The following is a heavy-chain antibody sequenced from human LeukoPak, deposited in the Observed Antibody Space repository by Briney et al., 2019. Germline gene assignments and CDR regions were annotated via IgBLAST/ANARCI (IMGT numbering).Heavy chain of an antibody. V-gene: IGHV3-23*01. D-gene: IGHD3-16*01. Sequence: GGSLRLSCAASGFTFSNYAMSWVRQAPGKGLEWVSAISGSGESTYYADSVKGRFTISRDNSKNTLYLQMNSLRAEDTAVYYCAKYVQEAYDYVDYWGQGTLVTVSS. J-gene: IGHJ4*02. CDR2: ISGSGEST. CDR3: AKYVQEAYDYVDY. CDR1: GFTFSNYA.